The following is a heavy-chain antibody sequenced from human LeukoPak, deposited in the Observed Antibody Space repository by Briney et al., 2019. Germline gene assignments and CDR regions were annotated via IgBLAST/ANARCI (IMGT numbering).Heavy chain of an antibody. D-gene: IGHD4-17*01. V-gene: IGHV4-39*01. J-gene: IGHJ4*03. Sequence: SETLSLTCTVSGGSISSSSYYWGWIRQPPGTGLEWIGSIYYSGSTYYNPSLKSRATISVNTSKNQFSLRLSSVTAADTAVYYCATLDYGDYFFDYCGQGTTVTVSS. CDR2: IYYSGST. CDR3: ATLDYGDYFFDY. CDR1: GGSISSSSYY.